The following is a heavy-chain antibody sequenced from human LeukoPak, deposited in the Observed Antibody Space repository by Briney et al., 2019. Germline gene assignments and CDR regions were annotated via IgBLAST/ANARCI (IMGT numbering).Heavy chain of an antibody. Sequence: PGGSLRLSCAASGFTFRRFSMNWVRQAPGKGLEWVSAISSSGTYMYYADSVKGRFTISRDNANNSLYLQMDSLRAEDTAVYYCAKDVRSDYFDSWSQGTLVTVSS. CDR2: ISSSGTYM. J-gene: IGHJ4*02. CDR1: GFTFRRFS. CDR3: AKDVRSDYFDS. V-gene: IGHV3-21*01.